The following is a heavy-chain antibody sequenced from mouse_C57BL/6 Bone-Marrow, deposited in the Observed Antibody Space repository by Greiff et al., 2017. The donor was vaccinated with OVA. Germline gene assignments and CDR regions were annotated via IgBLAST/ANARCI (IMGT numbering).Heavy chain of an antibody. CDR1: GYAFTNYL. CDR3: ALCDGYYLYSMDY. CDR2: INPGSGGT. D-gene: IGHD2-3*01. J-gene: IGHJ4*01. Sequence: QVQLQQSGAELVRPGTSVKVSCKASGYAFTNYLIEWVKQRPGQGLEWIGVINPGSGGTNYNEKFKGKATLTADKSSSTANVQLSSLTSEDSAVYFCALCDGYYLYSMDYGGQGTSVTVSS. V-gene: IGHV1-54*01.